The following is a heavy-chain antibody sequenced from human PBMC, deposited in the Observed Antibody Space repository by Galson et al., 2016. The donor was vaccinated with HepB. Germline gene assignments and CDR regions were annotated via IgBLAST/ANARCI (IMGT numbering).Heavy chain of an antibody. Sequence: SLRLSCAASGFTFVDYAMGWCRQAPEKGLEWVGYVGGETYGVTTRYAASVKGRFTISREDSKDIVYMQMDSLNAEDTAIYYCGADQSGFDALDCWGQGTLVTVSS. J-gene: IGHJ4*02. D-gene: IGHD5-12*01. CDR2: VGGETYGVTT. CDR3: GADQSGFDALDC. CDR1: GFTFVDYA. V-gene: IGHV3-49*03.